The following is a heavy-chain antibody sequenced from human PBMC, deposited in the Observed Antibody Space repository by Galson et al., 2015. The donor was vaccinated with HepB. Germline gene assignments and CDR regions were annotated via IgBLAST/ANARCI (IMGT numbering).Heavy chain of an antibody. CDR3: TRDLASVGPIFFDF. J-gene: IGHJ4*02. CDR2: ISGYNGNR. Sequence: SVKVSCKASGYTFTDFGISWVRQAPGQGLEWMGWISGYNGNRNYAQKFQGRVTMTTDTSTTTAYMELRILRSDDTAVYYCTRDLASVGPIFFDFWGQGTLVTVSS. D-gene: IGHD1-26*01. CDR1: GYTFTDFG. V-gene: IGHV1-18*04.